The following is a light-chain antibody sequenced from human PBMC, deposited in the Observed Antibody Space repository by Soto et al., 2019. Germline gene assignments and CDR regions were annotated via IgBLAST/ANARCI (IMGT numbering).Light chain of an antibody. CDR2: GAS. CDR3: HKYGSSPRT. J-gene: IGKJ1*01. CDR1: QSVSSSY. Sequence: EIVLTQSPGTLSLSPGERATLSCRASQSVSSSYLAWYQQKPGQAPRLLIYGASSRATGIPDRFSGSGSGTDFTLTISRLEPEDFEVYSCHKYGSSPRTFGQGTKV. V-gene: IGKV3-20*01.